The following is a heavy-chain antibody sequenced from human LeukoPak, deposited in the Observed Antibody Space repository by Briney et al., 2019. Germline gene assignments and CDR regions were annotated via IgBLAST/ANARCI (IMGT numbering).Heavy chain of an antibody. CDR1: RFTFSTYS. Sequence: GGSLRLSCAASRFTFSTYSMNWVRQAPGRGLEWVSYISSTSTNIYYKDSVKGRFTISRDNSRNTLYLQMNSLRAEDTAVYYCAKDSHSYCTGASCYSHGRGFDYWGQGTLVTVSS. D-gene: IGHD2-15*01. CDR3: AKDSHSYCTGASCYSHGRGFDY. J-gene: IGHJ4*02. CDR2: ISSTSTNI. V-gene: IGHV3-48*01.